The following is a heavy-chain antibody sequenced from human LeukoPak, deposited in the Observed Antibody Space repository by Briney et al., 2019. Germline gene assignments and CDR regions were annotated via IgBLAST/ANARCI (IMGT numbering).Heavy chain of an antibody. Sequence: PSETLSLTCTVSGGSISSSSYYWGWIRQPPGKGLEWIGSIYYSGNTYFNPSLKSRVTISVDTSKNHFSLKLSSVTAADTAVYYCARVRATGAFDYWGQGTLVTVSS. CDR2: IYYSGNT. CDR1: GGSISSSSYY. D-gene: IGHD5-12*01. CDR3: ARVRATGAFDY. J-gene: IGHJ4*02. V-gene: IGHV4-39*02.